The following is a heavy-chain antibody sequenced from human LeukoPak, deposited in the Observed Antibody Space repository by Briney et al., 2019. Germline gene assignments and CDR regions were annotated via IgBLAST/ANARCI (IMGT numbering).Heavy chain of an antibody. Sequence: GGSLRLSCAASGFTFSSYEMNWLRQAPGKGLEWVSYISSSGSTIYYADSVKGRFTISRDNAKNSLYLQMNSLRAEDTAVYYCAGGVDYYMDVWGKGTTVTISS. J-gene: IGHJ6*03. V-gene: IGHV3-48*03. CDR3: AGGVDYYMDV. D-gene: IGHD3-16*01. CDR2: ISSSGSTI. CDR1: GFTFSSYE.